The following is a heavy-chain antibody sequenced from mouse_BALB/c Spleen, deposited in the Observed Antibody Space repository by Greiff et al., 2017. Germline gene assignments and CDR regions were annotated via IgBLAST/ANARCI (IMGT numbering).Heavy chain of an antibody. CDR1: GFTFSSYT. Sequence: DVMLVESGGGLVQPGGSLKLSCAASGFTFSSYTMSWVRQTPEKRLEWVAYISNGGGSTYYPDTVKGRFTISRDNAKNTLYLQMSSLKSEDTAMYYCARQGGNYAWFAYWGQGTLVTVSA. CDR3: ARQGGNYAWFAY. CDR2: ISNGGGST. J-gene: IGHJ3*01. D-gene: IGHD2-1*01. V-gene: IGHV5-12-2*01.